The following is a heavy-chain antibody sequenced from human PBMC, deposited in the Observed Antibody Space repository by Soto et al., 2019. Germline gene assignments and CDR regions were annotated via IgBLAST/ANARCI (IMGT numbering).Heavy chain of an antibody. V-gene: IGHV3-23*01. CDR3: AKSTYYYDSSGYFGY. J-gene: IGHJ4*02. Sequence: GGSLRLSCAASGFTFSSYAMSWVRQAPGKGLEWVSAIIGSGGSTYYADSVKGRFTISRDNSKNTLYLQMNSLRAEDTAVYYCAKSTYYYDSSGYFGYWGQGTLVTVSS. D-gene: IGHD3-22*01. CDR2: IIGSGGST. CDR1: GFTFSSYA.